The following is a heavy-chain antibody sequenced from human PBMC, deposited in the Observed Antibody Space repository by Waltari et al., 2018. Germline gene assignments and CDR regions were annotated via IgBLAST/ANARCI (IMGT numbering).Heavy chain of an antibody. CDR2: IMPILGTA. CDR1: GGTFSSYA. CDR3: ARDSSSHSFFDY. J-gene: IGHJ4*02. Sequence: QVQLVQSGAEVKKPGSSVKVSCKASGGTFSSYAISWVRQAPGQGLEWMGGIMPILGTANYAQKFQGRVTITTDEATSTAYMELSSLRSEDTAVYYCARDSSSHSFFDYWGQGTLVTVAS. D-gene: IGHD6-13*01. V-gene: IGHV1-69*05.